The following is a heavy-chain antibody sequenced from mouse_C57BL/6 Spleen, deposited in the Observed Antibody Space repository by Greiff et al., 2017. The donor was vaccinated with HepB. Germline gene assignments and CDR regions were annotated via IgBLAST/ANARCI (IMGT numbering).Heavy chain of an antibody. CDR3: AREGSDYDGYYYAMDY. CDR2: IYPGDGDT. CDR1: GYAFSSSW. J-gene: IGHJ4*01. V-gene: IGHV1-82*01. Sequence: QVQLQQSGPELVKPGASVKISCKASGYAFSSSWMNWVKQRPGKGLEWIGRIYPGDGDTNYNGKFKGKATLTADKSSSTAYMQLSSLTSEDSAVYFCAREGSDYDGYYYAMDYWGQGTSVTVSS. D-gene: IGHD2-4*01.